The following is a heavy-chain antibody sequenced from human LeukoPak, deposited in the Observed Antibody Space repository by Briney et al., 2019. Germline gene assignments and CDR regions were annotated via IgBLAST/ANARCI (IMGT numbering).Heavy chain of an antibody. CDR2: INPNSGGT. V-gene: IGHV1-2*02. CDR1: GYTFTGYY. Sequence: ASVKVSCKASGYTFTGYYMHWVRQAPGQGLEWMGWINPNSGGTNYALKFQGRVTMTRDTSISTAYMELSRLRSDDTAVYYCAREGNDSSGYYYPPFDYWGQGTLVTVSS. J-gene: IGHJ4*02. D-gene: IGHD3-22*01. CDR3: AREGNDSSGYYYPPFDY.